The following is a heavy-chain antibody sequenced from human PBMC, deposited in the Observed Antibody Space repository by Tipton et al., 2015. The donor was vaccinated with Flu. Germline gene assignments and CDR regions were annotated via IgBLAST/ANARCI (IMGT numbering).Heavy chain of an antibody. D-gene: IGHD2-21*02. CDR3: AREVVCGGDCYSKAFDI. V-gene: IGHV1-2*02. CDR1: GYTFTDYY. CDR2: INPNSGGT. Sequence: QVQLVQSGAEVKKPGASVKVSCKASGYTFTDYYIHWVRQAPGQGLEWMGWINPNSGGTNYAQKFKGRVTMTRDTSISTAYMELSSLRSDGTAVYYCAREVVCGGDCYSKAFDIWGQGTVVTVSS. J-gene: IGHJ3*02.